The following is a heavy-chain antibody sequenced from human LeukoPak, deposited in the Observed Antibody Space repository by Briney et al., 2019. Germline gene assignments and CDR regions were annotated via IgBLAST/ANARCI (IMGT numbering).Heavy chain of an antibody. CDR2: IIPIFGTA. CDR3: ARDHSAGTMYYCDSSATLGEPPNWFDP. Sequence: ASVKVSCKASGGTFSSYAISWVRQAPGQGPEWMGGIIPIFGTANYAQKFQGRVTITADESTSTAYMELSSLRSEDTAVYYCARDHSAGTMYYCDSSATLGEPPNWFDPWGQGTLVTVSS. J-gene: IGHJ5*02. D-gene: IGHD3-22*01. V-gene: IGHV1-69*13. CDR1: GGTFSSYA.